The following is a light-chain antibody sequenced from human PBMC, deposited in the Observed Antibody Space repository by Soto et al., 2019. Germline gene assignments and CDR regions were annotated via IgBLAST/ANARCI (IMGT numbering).Light chain of an antibody. J-gene: IGKJ4*01. V-gene: IGKV3-11*01. Sequence: PGERAILSCRASQSVSTFFAWYQQKPGQAPRLLIYDASKRATGIPARFGGSGSGTDFTLTISSLEPEDFAVYYCQHRFNWPLTFGGGTTVELK. CDR2: DAS. CDR1: QSVSTF. CDR3: QHRFNWPLT.